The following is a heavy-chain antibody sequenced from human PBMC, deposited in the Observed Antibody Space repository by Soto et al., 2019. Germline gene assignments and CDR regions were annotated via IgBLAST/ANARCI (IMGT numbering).Heavy chain of an antibody. D-gene: IGHD1-1*01. Sequence: QVQLQQWGAGLLKPSETLSLTCAVYGGFVTSGSYYWSWIRQPPGKGLEWIGEMSHSGGTDFNPSLKSRVTISVDTSKNQFTLKMSSVTAADTALYYCARVERGTATTVVDAFDIWGPGTMVTVSS. V-gene: IGHV4-34*01. CDR1: GGFVTSGSYY. J-gene: IGHJ3*02. CDR2: MSHSGGT. CDR3: ARVERGTATTVVDAFDI.